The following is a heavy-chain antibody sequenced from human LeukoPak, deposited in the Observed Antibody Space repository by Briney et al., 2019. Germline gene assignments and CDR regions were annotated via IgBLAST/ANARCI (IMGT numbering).Heavy chain of an antibody. J-gene: IGHJ6*03. CDR1: GGTLDNFA. V-gene: IGHV1-69*05. CDR2: IIPIFGTA. Sequence: SVKVSCKASGGTLDNFAMSWVRQAPGQGLEWMGGIIPIFGTATYAQKFQGRVTITTDESTSTAYMELSSLRSEDTAAYYCARDRNNWNGNYYYYMDVWGKGTTVTVSS. CDR3: ARDRNNWNGNYYYYMDV. D-gene: IGHD1-20*01.